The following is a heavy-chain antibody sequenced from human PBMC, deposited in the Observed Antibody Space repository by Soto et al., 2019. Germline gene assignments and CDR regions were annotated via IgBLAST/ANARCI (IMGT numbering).Heavy chain of an antibody. CDR3: VGGRSSRAY. CDR1: GFTFTNYV. V-gene: IGHV3-21*01. D-gene: IGHD3-16*02. Sequence: GGSMRLSSAASGFTFTNYVMTWVRQAPGKGLEWVSSLSSGSRYVYYVDSVKGRFTISRDDAKNSVYLQMNSLRAEDAAVYDCVGGRSSRAYLGQGSRVTVSS. J-gene: IGHJ4*02. CDR2: LSSGSRYV.